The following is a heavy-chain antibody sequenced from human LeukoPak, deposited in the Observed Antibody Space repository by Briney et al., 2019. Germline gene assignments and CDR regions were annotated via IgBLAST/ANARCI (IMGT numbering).Heavy chain of an antibody. CDR3: ARGGSGYALNWFDP. J-gene: IGHJ5*02. CDR1: GGSLGIYY. V-gene: IGHV4-59*01. CDR2: ISYSGST. D-gene: IGHD5-12*01. Sequence: PSETLSLTCTVSGGSLGIYYWSWIRQPPGKGLEWIGHISYSGSTNYNPSLKSRVTISVDTSKNQFSMKLSSVTAADTAVYYCARGGSGYALNWFDPWGQGTLVTVSS.